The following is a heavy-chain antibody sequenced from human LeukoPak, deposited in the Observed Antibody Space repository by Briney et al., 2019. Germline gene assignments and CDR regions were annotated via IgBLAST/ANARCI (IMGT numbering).Heavy chain of an antibody. CDR1: GFTFSSYA. D-gene: IGHD2-2*01. Sequence: GGSLRLSCAASGFTFSSYAMSWVRQAPGKGLEWVSSISSSSSYIYYADSVKGRFTISRDNAKNSLYLQMNSLRAEDTAVYYCAHSTYCSSTSCYYDAFDIWGQGTMVTVSS. CDR2: ISSSSSYI. V-gene: IGHV3-21*01. CDR3: AHSTYCSSTSCYYDAFDI. J-gene: IGHJ3*02.